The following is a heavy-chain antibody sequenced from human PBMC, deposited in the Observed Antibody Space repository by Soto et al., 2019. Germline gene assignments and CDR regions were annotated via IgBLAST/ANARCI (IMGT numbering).Heavy chain of an antibody. CDR2: INHSGST. CDR3: ARGIRCSSTSCYLFFDY. V-gene: IGHV4-34*01. J-gene: IGHJ4*02. Sequence: PSETLSLTCAVYGGSFSGYYWSWIRQPPGKGLEWIGEINHSGSTNYNPSLKSRVTISVDTSKNQFSLKLSSVTAADTAVYYCARGIRCSSTSCYLFFDYWGQGTLVTVSS. CDR1: GGSFSGYY. D-gene: IGHD2-2*01.